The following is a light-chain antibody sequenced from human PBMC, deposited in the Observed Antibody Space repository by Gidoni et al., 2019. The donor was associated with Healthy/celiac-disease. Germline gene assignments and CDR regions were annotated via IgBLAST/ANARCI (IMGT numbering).Light chain of an antibody. CDR3: QSYDSSLSGWV. CDR2: GNS. J-gene: IGLJ3*02. V-gene: IGLV1-40*01. CDR1: SSNIGAGYD. Sequence: QSVLTHPPSLSGAPGQRATISCTGSSSNIGAGYDVHWYQQLPGTAPKLLIYGNSNRPSGVPDRFSGSKSGTSASLAITGLQAEDEADYYCQSYDSSLSGWVFGGGTKLTVL.